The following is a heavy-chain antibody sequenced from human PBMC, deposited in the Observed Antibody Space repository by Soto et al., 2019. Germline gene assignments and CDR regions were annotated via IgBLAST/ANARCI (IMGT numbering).Heavy chain of an antibody. D-gene: IGHD2-2*01. CDR3: AREDCSSTSCYHY. J-gene: IGHJ4*02. CDR2: IYYSGST. Sequence: QVQLQESGPGLVKPSQTLSLTGTVSGGSISSGGYYWRWIRQHPAKGLEWIGYIYYSGSTYYNPSLKSRVTISVDTSKNQFSLKLSSVTAADTAVYYCAREDCSSTSCYHYWGQGTLVTVSS. V-gene: IGHV4-31*03. CDR1: GGSISSGGYY.